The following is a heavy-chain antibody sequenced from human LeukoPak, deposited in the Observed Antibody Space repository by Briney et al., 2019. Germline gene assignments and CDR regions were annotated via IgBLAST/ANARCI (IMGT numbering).Heavy chain of an antibody. Sequence: SQTLSLTCTVSGGSISSGGYYWSWIRQHPGKGLEWIGYIYYSGSTYYNPSLKSRVTISVDTSKNQFSLKLSSVTAADTAVYYCRGTTSIVAVNSGGYFDYWGQGTLVTVSS. D-gene: IGHD2-2*01. V-gene: IGHV4-31*09. CDR1: GGSISSGGYY. CDR2: IYYSGST. J-gene: IGHJ4*02. CDR3: RGTTSIVAVNSGGYFDY.